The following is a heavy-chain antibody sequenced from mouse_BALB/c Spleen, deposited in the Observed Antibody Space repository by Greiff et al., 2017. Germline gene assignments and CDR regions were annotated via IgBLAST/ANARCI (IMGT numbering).Heavy chain of an antibody. Sequence: VKLMESGPGLVAPSQSLSITCTVSGFSLTSYGVHWVRQPPGKGLEWLGVIWAGGSTNYNSALMSRLSISKDNSKSQVFLKMNSLQTDDTAMYYCARTTVVAPYYYAMDYWGQGTSVTVSS. CDR1: GFSLTSYG. J-gene: IGHJ4*01. CDR2: IWAGGST. CDR3: ARTTVVAPYYYAMDY. D-gene: IGHD1-1*01. V-gene: IGHV2-9*02.